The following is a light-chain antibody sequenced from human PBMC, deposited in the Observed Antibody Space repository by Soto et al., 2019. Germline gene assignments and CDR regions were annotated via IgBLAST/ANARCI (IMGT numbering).Light chain of an antibody. V-gene: IGLV2-14*01. CDR2: GVT. CDR1: SIDVGGYDY. Sequence: QSALTQPASVSGSPGQSISISSTGTSIDVGGYDYVSWYQHHPGKAPKLMIYGVTNRPSGVSIRFSGSKSGNTASLTISGLQPEDEADYYCSSYIHRRTLVVFGGGTKLTVL. CDR3: SSYIHRRTLVV. J-gene: IGLJ2*01.